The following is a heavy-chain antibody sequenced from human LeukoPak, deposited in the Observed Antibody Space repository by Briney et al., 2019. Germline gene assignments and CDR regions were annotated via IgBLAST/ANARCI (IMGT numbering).Heavy chain of an antibody. CDR3: AKDFSSRATILVDY. CDR1: GFTFSSCA. CDR2: SGSGGST. J-gene: IGHJ4*02. V-gene: IGHV3-23*01. D-gene: IGHD5-24*01. Sequence: GGSLRLSCAASGFTFSSCAMNWVRQAPGKGLEWVSGSGSGGSTYYADSVKGRFTISRDNSKNTMYLQMNSLRAEDTAIYYCAKDFSSRATILVDYWGQGTLVTVSS.